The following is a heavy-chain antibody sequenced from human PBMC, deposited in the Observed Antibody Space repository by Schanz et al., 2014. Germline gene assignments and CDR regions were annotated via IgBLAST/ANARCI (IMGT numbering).Heavy chain of an antibody. V-gene: IGHV1-18*01. CDR2: ITAYNGDT. J-gene: IGHJ6*02. CDR3: ARVQDDILTGSEYYYGMDV. D-gene: IGHD3-9*01. Sequence: QVQLVQSGAEVKKPGASVKVSCKASGYTFTSHGISWVRQPLGQALEWMGWITAYNGDTNYAPKLQGRVTITTDTSTSTAYMELRSLRSDDTAVYYCARVQDDILTGSEYYYGMDVWGQGTTVTGSS. CDR1: GYTFTSHG.